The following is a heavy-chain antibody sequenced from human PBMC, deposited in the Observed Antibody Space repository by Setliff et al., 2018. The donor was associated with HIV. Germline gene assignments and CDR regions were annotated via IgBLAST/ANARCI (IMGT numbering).Heavy chain of an antibody. V-gene: IGHV4-34*01. J-gene: IGHJ4*02. Sequence: SETLSLTCGIPGGSFSGFYWAWIRQPPGKGLEWIGEINYSGKTNKNPSLKSRVTISADTSRTQFSLDLISVTAADTAVYYCARATYGSRAGTGLYFDSWGQGALVTVSS. CDR2: INYSGKT. CDR1: GGSFSGFY. CDR3: ARATYGSRAGTGLYFDS. D-gene: IGHD6-6*01.